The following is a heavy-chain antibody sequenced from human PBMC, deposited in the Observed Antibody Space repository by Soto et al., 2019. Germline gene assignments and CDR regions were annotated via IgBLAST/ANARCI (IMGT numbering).Heavy chain of an antibody. CDR3: XXXXXXGAY. V-gene: IGHV3-30*03. Sequence: QVQLVESGGGVVQPGRSLRLSCAASGFTFSSYGMHWVRQAPGKGLEWVAVISYDGSNKYYADSVKGRFTISRDNSKNTVYLEMNSLRGEXTXXXXXXXXXXXGAYWGQGPLVNVSS. CDR2: ISYDGSNK. CDR1: GFTFSSYG. J-gene: IGHJ4*02. D-gene: IGHD2-15*01.